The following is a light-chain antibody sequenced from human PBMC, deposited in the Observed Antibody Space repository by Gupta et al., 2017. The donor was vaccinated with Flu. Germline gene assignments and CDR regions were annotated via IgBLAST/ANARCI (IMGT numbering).Light chain of an antibody. CDR1: SSDVGGYNY. J-gene: IGLJ1*01. CDR3: SSYTSSSTLYV. CDR2: DVS. Sequence: SSDVGGYNYVSWYQQHSGKAPKLIIDDVSKRPSGVSNRFAGSKSGNTASLTIAGLQAEDEADYYCSSYTSSSTLYVFGTGTKVTVL. V-gene: IGLV2-14*04.